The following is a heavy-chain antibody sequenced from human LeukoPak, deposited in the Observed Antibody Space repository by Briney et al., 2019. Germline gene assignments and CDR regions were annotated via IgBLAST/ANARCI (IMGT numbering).Heavy chain of an antibody. CDR2: VYYSGST. D-gene: IGHD2-15*01. V-gene: IGHV4-59*01. J-gene: IGHJ5*02. Sequence: SETLSLTCTVSGGSISGYYWSWIRQPPGKGLEWIGYVYYSGSTSYNSSLKSRVTISVDMSKNQFSLKLSSVTAADTAVYYCARETSGGSCSGGSCHNWFDPWGQGILVTVSS. CDR1: GGSISGYY. CDR3: ARETSGGSCSGGSCHNWFDP.